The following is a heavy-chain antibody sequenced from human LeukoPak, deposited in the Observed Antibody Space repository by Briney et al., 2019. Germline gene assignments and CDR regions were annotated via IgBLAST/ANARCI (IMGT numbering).Heavy chain of an antibody. V-gene: IGHV4-61*01. CDR2: IYYSGST. CDR1: GGSISSGSYY. J-gene: IGHJ4*02. CDR3: AREAVAGTSFDY. D-gene: IGHD6-19*01. Sequence: PSQTLSLTCTVSGGSISSGSYYWSWIRQPPGKGLEWIGYIYYSGSTNYNPSLKSRVTISVDTSKNQFSLKLSSVTAADTAVYYCAREAVAGTSFDYWGQGTLVTVSS.